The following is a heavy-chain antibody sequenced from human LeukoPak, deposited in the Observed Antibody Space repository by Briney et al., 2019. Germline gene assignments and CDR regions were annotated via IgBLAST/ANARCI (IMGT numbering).Heavy chain of an antibody. J-gene: IGHJ4*02. CDR3: AKDHNLGYCSGGSCYYFDY. D-gene: IGHD2-15*01. V-gene: IGHV3-30*02. CDR1: GFTFSSYG. Sequence: GGSLRLSCAASGFTFSSYGMHWVRQAPGKGLEWVAFIWFDGSNKYYADSVKGRFTIFRDNSKNTLYLQMNCLRAEGTAVYYCAKDHNLGYCSGGSCYYFDYWGQGSLVTVSS. CDR2: IWFDGSNK.